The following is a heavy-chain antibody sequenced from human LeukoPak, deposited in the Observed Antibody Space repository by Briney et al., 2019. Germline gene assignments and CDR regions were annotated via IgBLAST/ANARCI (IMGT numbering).Heavy chain of an antibody. CDR1: GFTFSSYG. D-gene: IGHD2/OR15-2a*01. CDR3: AKVDFLYFDY. J-gene: IGHJ4*02. CDR2: ISYDGSNK. Sequence: GGSLRLSCAASGFTFSSYGMHWVRQAPGKGLEWVAVISYDGSNKCYADSVKGRFTISRDNSKNTLYLQMNSLRAEDTAVYYCAKVDFLYFDYWGQGTLVTVSS. V-gene: IGHV3-30*18.